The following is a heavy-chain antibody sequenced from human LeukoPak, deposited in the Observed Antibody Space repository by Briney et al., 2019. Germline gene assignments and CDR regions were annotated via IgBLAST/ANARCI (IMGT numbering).Heavy chain of an antibody. Sequence: PSETLSLTCAVYGGSFSGYYWSWIRQPPGKGLEWIGSIYYSGSTYYNPSLKSRVTISVDTSKNQFSLKLSSVTAADTAVYYCARAAKEWKRAGDYHYKLHFWGKGST. CDR2: IYYSGST. CDR1: GGSFSGYY. J-gene: IGHJ6*03. CDR3: ARAAKEWKRAGDYHYKLHF. V-gene: IGHV4-34*01. D-gene: IGHD1-7*01.